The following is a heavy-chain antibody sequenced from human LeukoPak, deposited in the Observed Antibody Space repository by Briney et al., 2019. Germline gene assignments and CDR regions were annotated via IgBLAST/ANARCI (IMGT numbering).Heavy chain of an antibody. CDR2: ISSSGSTI. V-gene: IGHV3-48*03. CDR1: GFTFSSYE. J-gene: IGHJ4*02. D-gene: IGHD4-23*01. Sequence: GGSLRLSCAASGFTFSSYEMHWVRQAPGKGLEWVSHISSSGSTIYYADSVKGRFTISRDNAKNSLYLQMNSLRAEDTAVYYCARDYGGSSPFDYWGQGTLVTVSS. CDR3: ARDYGGSSPFDY.